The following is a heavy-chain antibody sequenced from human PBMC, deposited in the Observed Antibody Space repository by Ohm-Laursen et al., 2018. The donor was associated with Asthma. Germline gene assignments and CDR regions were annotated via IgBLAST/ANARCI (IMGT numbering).Heavy chain of an antibody. CDR1: GFTFSSHA. V-gene: IGHV3-23*01. Sequence: SLRLSCSASGFTFSSHAMSWVRQAPGKGLEWVAGIGPTGRATYYVDSVKGRFTISRDNSKNTLYLQMNSLRAEDTAVYYCAKGAGLTIRGLVFDYWGQGTLVTVSS. CDR3: AKGAGLTIRGLVFDY. J-gene: IGHJ4*02. D-gene: IGHD6-19*01. CDR2: IGPTGRAT.